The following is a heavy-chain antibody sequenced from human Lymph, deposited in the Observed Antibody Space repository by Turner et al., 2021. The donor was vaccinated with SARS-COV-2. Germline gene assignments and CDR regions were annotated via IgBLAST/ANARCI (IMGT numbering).Heavy chain of an antibody. CDR3: ARYASGGYFYYGMDV. D-gene: IGHD3-10*01. V-gene: IGHV3-30*04. CDR1: GFTFSTYA. J-gene: IGHJ6*02. Sequence: QVHLVESGGGVVQPGRSLSLSCSAPGFTFSTYAIYWVRQAPGKGLEWVAGISYDGSNKYYADSVKGRFTISRDNSKNTMYLQMNSLRAEDTAVYYCARYASGGYFYYGMDVWGQGTTVTVSS. CDR2: ISYDGSNK.